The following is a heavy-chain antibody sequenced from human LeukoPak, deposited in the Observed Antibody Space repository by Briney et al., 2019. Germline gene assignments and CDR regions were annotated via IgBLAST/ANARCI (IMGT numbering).Heavy chain of an antibody. CDR1: GYSFTSYW. D-gene: IGHD6-13*01. J-gene: IGHJ5*02. CDR3: ARRPLAAAGAGWFDP. Sequence: GESLKISCKGSGYSFTSYWIGWVRQMPGKGLEWMGIIYPGDSDTRYSPSFQGQVTISADKSICTAYLQWSSLKASDTAMYYCARRPLAAAGAGWFDPWGQGTLVTVSS. CDR2: IYPGDSDT. V-gene: IGHV5-51*01.